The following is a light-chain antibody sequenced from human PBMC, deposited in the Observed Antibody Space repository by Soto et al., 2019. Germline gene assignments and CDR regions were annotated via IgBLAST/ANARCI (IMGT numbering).Light chain of an antibody. V-gene: IGLV2-14*01. CDR1: SSDVGGYNY. CDR2: EVS. CDR3: SSYTAYSSVV. Sequence: LTQPACVSGSPGQSITISCTGTSSDVGGYNYVSWYQQHPGKAPKLMIYEVSNRPSGVSNRFSGSKSGNSASLTISGLQAEDEADYYCSSYTAYSSVVFGTGTKVTVL. J-gene: IGLJ1*01.